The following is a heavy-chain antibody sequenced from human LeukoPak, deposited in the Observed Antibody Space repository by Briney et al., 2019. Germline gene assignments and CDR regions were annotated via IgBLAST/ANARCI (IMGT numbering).Heavy chain of an antibody. Sequence: LSGVSLRLSCSASGFTFSTYAMHWVRQAPGKGLEYVLAISINGGRTYYANAVKGRFTSSRDNSKNTLFLQMSSLRAEDTAVYYCVKEQTFFGVVMDIWGQGTMVTVSS. CDR2: ISINGGRT. J-gene: IGHJ3*02. CDR3: VKEQTFFGVVMDI. V-gene: IGHV3-64D*09. CDR1: GFTFSTYA. D-gene: IGHD3-3*01.